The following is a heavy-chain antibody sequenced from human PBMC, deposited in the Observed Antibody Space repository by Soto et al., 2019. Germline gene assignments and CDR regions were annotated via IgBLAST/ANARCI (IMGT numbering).Heavy chain of an antibody. D-gene: IGHD1-26*01. CDR3: ARGGSLNWYFDL. J-gene: IGHJ2*01. CDR1: GFTFSSYW. V-gene: IGHV3-74*01. CDR2: INSDGSST. Sequence: EVQLVESGGCLVQPGGSLRLSCAASGFTFSSYWMHWVRQAPGKGLVWVSRINSDGSSTSYANSVKGRFTISRDNAKNTLYLQMNSLRAEDTAVYYCARGGSLNWYFDLWGRGTLVTVSS.